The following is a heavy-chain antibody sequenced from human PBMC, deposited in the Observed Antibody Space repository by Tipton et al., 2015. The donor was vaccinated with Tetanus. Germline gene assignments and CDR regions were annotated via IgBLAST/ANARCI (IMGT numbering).Heavy chain of an antibody. V-gene: IGHV3-30-3*01. CDR3: ARDIGGGS. CDR1: GFTFSSYA. J-gene: IGHJ4*02. D-gene: IGHD3-3*01. CDR2: ISYDGSNK. Sequence: VQLVQSGGGVVQPGRSLRLSCAASGFTFSSYAMHWVRQAPGKGLEWVAVISYDGSNKYYADSVKGRFTISRDNSKNTLYLQMNSLRAEDTAVYYCARDIGGGSWGQGTLVTVSS.